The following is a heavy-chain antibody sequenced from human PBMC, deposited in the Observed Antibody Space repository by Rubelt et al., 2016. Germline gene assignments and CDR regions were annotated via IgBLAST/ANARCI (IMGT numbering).Heavy chain of an antibody. CDR2: INHSGST. J-gene: IGHJ6*02. V-gene: IGHV4-34*01. Sequence: QVQLQQWGAGLLKPSETLSLTCAVYGGSFSGYYWSWIRQPPGKGLEWIGEINHSGSTNYNPSLKRLVTISVDTSKNQFSLKLSSVTAADTAVYYWARGVMVPRRGMDVWGQGTTVTVSS. D-gene: IGHD3-10*01. CDR3: ARGVMVPRRGMDV. CDR1: GGSFSGYY.